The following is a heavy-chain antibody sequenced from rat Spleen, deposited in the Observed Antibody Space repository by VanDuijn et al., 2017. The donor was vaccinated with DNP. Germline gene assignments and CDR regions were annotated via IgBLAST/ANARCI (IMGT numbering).Heavy chain of an antibody. V-gene: IGHV5-20*01. CDR3: ATGVYGGYADWFAY. CDR1: GFTFSDYY. D-gene: IGHD1-11*01. Sequence: EVQLVESGGGLVQPGRSLKLSCAASGFTFSDYYMAWVRQAPTKGLEWVAYISYDGGSTNYGDSVKGRFTISRDNAENTLYLQMDSLRSEDTATYYCATGVYGGYADWFAYWGQGTLVTVSS. CDR2: ISYDGGST. J-gene: IGHJ3*01.